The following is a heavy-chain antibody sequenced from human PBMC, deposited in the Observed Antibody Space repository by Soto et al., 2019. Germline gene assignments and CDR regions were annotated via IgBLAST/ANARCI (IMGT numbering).Heavy chain of an antibody. CDR2: ISSSGGVT. J-gene: IGHJ4*02. D-gene: IGHD4-17*01. Sequence: EVQLLESGGGLVQPGGSLRLSCAASGFTFSTYTMTWVRQAPGKGLEWVSSISSSGGVTYYADSVKGRFTISRDNSKSTVCMQMNRLRAEDTAVYYCARGLSTVTEVGGQGTLVTVSS. CDR3: ARGLSTVTEV. V-gene: IGHV3-23*01. CDR1: GFTFSTYT.